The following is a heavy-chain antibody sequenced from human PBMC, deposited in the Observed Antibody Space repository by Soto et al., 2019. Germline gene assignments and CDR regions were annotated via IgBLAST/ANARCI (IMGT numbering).Heavy chain of an antibody. CDR3: ARDARIVGATTDWFDP. CDR1: GYTFTGYY. V-gene: IGHV1-2*02. D-gene: IGHD1-26*01. J-gene: IGHJ5*02. Sequence: ASVKVSCKASGYTFTGYYMHWVRQAPGQGLEWMGWINPNSGGTNHAQKFQGRVTMTRDTSISTAYMELSRLRSDDTAVYYCARDARIVGATTDWFDPWGQGTLVTVSS. CDR2: INPNSGGT.